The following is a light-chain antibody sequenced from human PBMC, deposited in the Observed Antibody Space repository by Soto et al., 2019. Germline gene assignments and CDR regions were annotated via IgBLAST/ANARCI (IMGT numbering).Light chain of an antibody. V-gene: IGKV3-11*01. CDR2: DES. CDR3: KKYNKWPPIT. CDR1: QSVSSY. Sequence: EIVLTQSPATLSLSPGERATLSCRASQSVSSYLAWYQQKPGQDPRLLIYDESTRATGIPARFSGSGSGTDFTLTISSLEPEDFAVYYCKKYNKWPPITFGQGTRLEI. J-gene: IGKJ5*01.